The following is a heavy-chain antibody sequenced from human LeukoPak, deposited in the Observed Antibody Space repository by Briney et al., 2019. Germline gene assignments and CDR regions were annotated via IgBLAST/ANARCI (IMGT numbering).Heavy chain of an antibody. CDR2: ISWNSGSI. D-gene: IGHD3-16*01. Sequence: AGGSLRLSCAASGFTFDDYAMHWVRQAPGKGLEWVSGISWNSGSIGYADSVKGRFTISRDNAKNSLYLQMNSLRAEDTAVYYCARALGYLSVDDAFDIWGQGTMVTVSS. V-gene: IGHV3-9*01. J-gene: IGHJ3*02. CDR3: ARALGYLSVDDAFDI. CDR1: GFTFDDYA.